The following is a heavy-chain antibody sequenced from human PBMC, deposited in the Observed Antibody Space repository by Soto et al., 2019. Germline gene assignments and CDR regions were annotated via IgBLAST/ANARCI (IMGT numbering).Heavy chain of an antibody. CDR1: GGTFSSYA. V-gene: IGHV1-69*06. CDR2: IIPIFGTA. CDR3: ALSRGFGELLLGNYYYYGMDV. J-gene: IGHJ6*02. Sequence: SVKVSCKASGGTFSSYAISWVRQAPGQGXEWMGGIIPIFGTANYAQKFQGRVTITADKSTSTAYMELSSLRSEDTAVYYCALSRGFGELLLGNYYYYGMDVWGQGTTVTVSS. D-gene: IGHD3-10*01.